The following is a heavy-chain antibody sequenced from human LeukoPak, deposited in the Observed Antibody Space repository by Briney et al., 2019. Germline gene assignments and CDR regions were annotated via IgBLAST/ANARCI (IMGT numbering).Heavy chain of an antibody. CDR3: ATYYYDSGGFHFHH. J-gene: IGHJ1*01. Sequence: GGSLRLPCAASGFTFRSYGMHWVRQAPGKGLEYVSAISSNGGRTYYANSVKGRFTISRDNSRNTLYHQMGSLRAEDMAVYYCATYYYDSGGFHFHHWGQGTLVTVSS. V-gene: IGHV3-64*01. CDR1: GFTFRSYG. D-gene: IGHD3-22*01. CDR2: ISSNGGRT.